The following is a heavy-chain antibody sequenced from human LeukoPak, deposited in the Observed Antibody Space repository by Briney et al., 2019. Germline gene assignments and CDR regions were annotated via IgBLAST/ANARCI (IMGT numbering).Heavy chain of an antibody. Sequence: TGGSLRLSCAASGFTFSSYSMNWVRQAPGKGLEWVSSISSSSSYIYYADSVKGRFTISRDNAKNSLYLQMNSLRAEDTAVYYCARGYDVVAAPSYWGQGTLVTVSS. D-gene: IGHD2-15*01. CDR2: ISSSSSYI. CDR1: GFTFSSYS. V-gene: IGHV3-21*01. CDR3: ARGYDVVAAPSY. J-gene: IGHJ4*02.